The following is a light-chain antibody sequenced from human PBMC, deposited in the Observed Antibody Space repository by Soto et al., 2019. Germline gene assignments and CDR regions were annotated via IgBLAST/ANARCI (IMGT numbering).Light chain of an antibody. CDR3: ASFRSGTILV. J-gene: IGLJ1*01. V-gene: IGLV2-14*01. Sequence: QSALTQPASVSGSPGQSVTISCTGPRSDIGDSTFISLYQHSPGKAPILLIYQVNNRPSGVAGRFSCSKAANTASLTISGLLDDDEADYFCASFRSGTILVFGSGTKVTVL. CDR2: QVN. CDR1: RSDIGDSTF.